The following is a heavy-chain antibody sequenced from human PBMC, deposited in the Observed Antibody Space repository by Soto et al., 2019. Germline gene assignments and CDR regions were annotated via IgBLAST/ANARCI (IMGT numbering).Heavy chain of an antibody. CDR1: GFTFSSYA. CDR2: ISGSGGST. Sequence: GGSLRLSCAASGFTFSSYAMSWVRQAPGKGLEWVSAISGSGGSTYYADSVKGRFTISRDNSKNTLYLQMNSLRAEDTAVYYCANNGITIFGVVINDYYYYYGMDVWGQGTTVTVSS. J-gene: IGHJ6*02. CDR3: ANNGITIFGVVINDYYYYYGMDV. V-gene: IGHV3-23*01. D-gene: IGHD3-3*01.